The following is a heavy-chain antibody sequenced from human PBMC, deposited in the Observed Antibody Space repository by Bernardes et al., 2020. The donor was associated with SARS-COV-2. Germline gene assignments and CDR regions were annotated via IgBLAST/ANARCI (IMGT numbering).Heavy chain of an antibody. D-gene: IGHD5-18*01. CDR2: IYWDDDK. J-gene: IGHJ4*02. CDR3: AHRRTQLWGSSPYFDY. V-gene: IGHV2-5*02. Sequence: SGPTLVKPTQTLTLTCTFSGFSLSTSGVGVGWIRQPPGKALEWLALIYWDDDKRYSPSLKSRLTITKDTSKNQVVLTMTNMDPVDTATYYCAHRRTQLWGSSPYFDYWGQGTLVTVSS. CDR1: GFSLSTSGVG.